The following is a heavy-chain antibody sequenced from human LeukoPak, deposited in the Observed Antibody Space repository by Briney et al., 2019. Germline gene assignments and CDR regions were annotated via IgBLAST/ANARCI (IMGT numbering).Heavy chain of an antibody. Sequence: GESLKISCKGSGYSFSSNWIGWVRQVPGKGLEWMGIIYPGDSDTRYSPSFQGQVTISADQSINTAYLQWSSLKASDTAIYYCARHGKYSSGYRYFDSWGQGTLVTVSS. V-gene: IGHV5-51*01. CDR1: GYSFSSNW. CDR3: ARHGKYSSGYRYFDS. J-gene: IGHJ4*02. D-gene: IGHD5-18*01. CDR2: IYPGDSDT.